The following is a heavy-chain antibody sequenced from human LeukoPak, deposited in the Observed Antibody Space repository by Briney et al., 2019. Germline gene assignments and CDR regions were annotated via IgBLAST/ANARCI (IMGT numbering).Heavy chain of an antibody. D-gene: IGHD6-19*01. CDR3: ARDLYSSGWYGYGSYYYYGMDV. CDR2: INHSGST. J-gene: IGHJ6*02. V-gene: IGHV4-34*01. CDR1: GGSFSGYY. Sequence: SETLSLTCAVYGGSFSGYYWSWIRQPPGKGLEWIGEINHSGSTNYNPSLKSRVTISVDTSKNQFSLKLSSVTAADTAVYYCARDLYSSGWYGYGSYYYYGMDVWGQGTTVTVSS.